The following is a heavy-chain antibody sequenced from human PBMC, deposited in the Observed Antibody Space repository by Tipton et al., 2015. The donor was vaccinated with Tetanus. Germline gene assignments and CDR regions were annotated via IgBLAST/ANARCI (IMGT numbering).Heavy chain of an antibody. V-gene: IGHV4-31*03. D-gene: IGHD6-13*01. CDR2: IYYSGST. Sequence: TLSLTCTVSGGSISSGGYYWSWIRQHPGKGLEWIGYIYYSGSTYYNPSLKSRVTISVDTSKNQFSLKLSSVTAADTAVYYCAGYSSRLENWFDPWGQGPLVPVSS. J-gene: IGHJ5*02. CDR3: AGYSSRLENWFDP. CDR1: GGSISSGGYY.